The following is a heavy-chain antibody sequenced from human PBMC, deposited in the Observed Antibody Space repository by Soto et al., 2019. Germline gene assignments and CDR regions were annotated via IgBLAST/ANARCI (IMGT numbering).Heavy chain of an antibody. CDR2: ISGSGGST. V-gene: IGHV3-23*01. D-gene: IGHD2-15*01. CDR1: GFTFSSYA. CDR3: VRGGGGGLFDP. J-gene: IGHJ5*02. Sequence: GGSLRLSCAASGFTFSSYAMSWVRQAPGKGLEWVSAISGSGGSTYYADSVKGRFTISRDNAKRSLYLQMMSLTAEDTAIYYCVRGGGGGLFDPWGQGTMVTVSS.